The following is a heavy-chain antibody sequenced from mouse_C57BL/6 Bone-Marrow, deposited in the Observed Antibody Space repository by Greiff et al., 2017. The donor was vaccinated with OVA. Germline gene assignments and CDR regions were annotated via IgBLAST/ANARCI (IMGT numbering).Heavy chain of an antibody. D-gene: IGHD2-4*01. CDR2: IYPGNSDT. CDR3: IYYDYDRDFAY. J-gene: IGHJ3*01. CDR1: GYTFTSYW. V-gene: IGHV1-5*01. Sequence: VQLQQSGTVLARPGASVKMSCKTSGYTFTSYWMHWVKQRPGQGLEWIGAIYPGNSDTSSNQKFKGKAKLTAVTSASTAYMELSSLTNEDSAVYYCIYYDYDRDFAYWGQGTLVTVSA.